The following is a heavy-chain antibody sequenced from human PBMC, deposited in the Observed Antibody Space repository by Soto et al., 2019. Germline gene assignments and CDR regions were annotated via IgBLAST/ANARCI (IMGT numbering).Heavy chain of an antibody. V-gene: IGHV4-59*01. J-gene: IGHJ5*02. CDR1: GDSIRSYY. CDR2: IYDSGST. Sequence: SETLSLTCTVSGDSIRSYYWSWIRQPPGKGLEWIGYIYDSGSTNYSPSLKSRVTISADTSKNQFSLKLRSVTAADTAVYYCARADYGRNWFDPWGQGSLVTVSS. CDR3: ARADYGRNWFDP. D-gene: IGHD4-17*01.